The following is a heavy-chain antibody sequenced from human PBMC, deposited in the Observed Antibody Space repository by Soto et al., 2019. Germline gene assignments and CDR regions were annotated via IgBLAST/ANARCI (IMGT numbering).Heavy chain of an antibody. CDR1: GFSLSTSGVG. J-gene: IGHJ6*02. CDR3: AHLITMIRGGNYYGMDV. V-gene: IGHV2-5*02. Sequence: QITLKESGPTLVKPTQTLTLTCTFSGFSLSTSGVGVGWIRQPPGKALEWLALIYWDDDKRYSPSLKSRLTITKDTSKNPVVRTMTNMDPVNTATYYCAHLITMIRGGNYYGMDVSGQGTTVTVS. CDR2: IYWDDDK. D-gene: IGHD3-10*01.